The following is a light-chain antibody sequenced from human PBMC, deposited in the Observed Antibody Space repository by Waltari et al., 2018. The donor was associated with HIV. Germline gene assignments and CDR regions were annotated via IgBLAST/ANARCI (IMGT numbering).Light chain of an antibody. CDR2: LGS. J-gene: IGKJ1*01. Sequence: DIAMIQSPDSLAVSPGEPASISCRSSQSLLHKNGQNYLFWYIQRTGQAPELLIYLGSRRASGVPDRVSGSGSGTDFILRISRVEPEDVGVYYCMHGQQTPVFGQGTKVEVK. CDR3: MHGQQTPV. CDR1: QSLLHKNGQNY. V-gene: IGKV2-28*01.